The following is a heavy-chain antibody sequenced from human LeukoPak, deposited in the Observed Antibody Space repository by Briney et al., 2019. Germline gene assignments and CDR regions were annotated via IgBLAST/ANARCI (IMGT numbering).Heavy chain of an antibody. CDR3: ARDNWNDVVDY. J-gene: IGHJ4*02. V-gene: IGHV3-11*01. Sequence: GGSLRLSCAASGFTFSDYYMIWIRQAPGKGLEWVSYISSSGSTIYYADSVKGRFTISRDNAKNSLYLQMNSLRAEDTAMYYCARDNWNDVVDYWGQGTLVTVSS. CDR2: ISSSGSTI. CDR1: GFTFSDYY. D-gene: IGHD1-20*01.